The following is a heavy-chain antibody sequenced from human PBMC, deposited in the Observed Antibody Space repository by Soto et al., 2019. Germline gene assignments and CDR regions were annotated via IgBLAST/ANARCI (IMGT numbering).Heavy chain of an antibody. CDR3: ARDRLRPCCSRTCYYLPSPPDY. CDR1: AYTFTRYG. CDR2: ISAYDGKT. V-gene: IGHV1-18*04. J-gene: IGHJ4*03. D-gene: IGHD2-2*01. Sequence: ASVKVSCKASAYTFTRYGSTWARQAPGQELEWMGWISAYDGKTNYAQKFQGRLTITTDTSTSTAYMELTSLRSDDTAVYFCARDRLRPCCSRTCYYLPSPPDYGGHGTLLTVSS.